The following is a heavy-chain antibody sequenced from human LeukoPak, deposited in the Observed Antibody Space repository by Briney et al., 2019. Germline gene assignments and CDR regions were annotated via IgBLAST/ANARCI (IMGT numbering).Heavy chain of an antibody. CDR1: GGSLSSSSYY. CDR3: ARLRHGGDGSGSYYGAVRRGNFDY. V-gene: IGHV4-39*01. Sequence: PSETLSLTCTVSGGSLSSSSYYWGWIRQPPGKGLEWIGSIYYSGSTYYNPSLKSRVTISVDTSKNQFSLKLSSVTAADTAVYYCARLRHGGDGSGSYYGAVRRGNFDYWGQGTLVTVSS. J-gene: IGHJ4*02. D-gene: IGHD3-10*01. CDR2: IYYSGST.